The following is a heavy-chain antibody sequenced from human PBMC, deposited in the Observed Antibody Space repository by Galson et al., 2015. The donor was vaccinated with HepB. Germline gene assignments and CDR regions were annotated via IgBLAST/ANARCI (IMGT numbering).Heavy chain of an antibody. V-gene: IGHV3-23*01. CDR3: ATGTAATH. CDR2: INGNGGST. D-gene: IGHD6-25*01. Sequence: SLRLSCAASGFTFSSYGMTWVRQAPGKGLEWVSSINGNGGSTYYADPVQGRYTITRDNSKNTVYLQMNSLRAEDTAVYYCATGTAATHWGQGTLVTVSS. CDR1: GFTFSSYG. J-gene: IGHJ4*02.